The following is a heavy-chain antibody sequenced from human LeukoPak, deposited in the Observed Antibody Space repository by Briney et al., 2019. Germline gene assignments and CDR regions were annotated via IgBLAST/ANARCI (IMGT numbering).Heavy chain of an antibody. CDR1: GGTLSSYA. V-gene: IGHV1-69*13. CDR2: IIPIFGTA. CDR3: AECSSTSCYFGNILNMAFDI. D-gene: IGHD2-2*01. Sequence: SVKVSCKASGGTLSSYAISWVRQAPGQGLEWMGGIIPIFGTANYAQKFQGRVTITADESTSTAYMELSSLRSEDTAVYYCAECSSTSCYFGNILNMAFDIWGQGTMVTVSS. J-gene: IGHJ3*02.